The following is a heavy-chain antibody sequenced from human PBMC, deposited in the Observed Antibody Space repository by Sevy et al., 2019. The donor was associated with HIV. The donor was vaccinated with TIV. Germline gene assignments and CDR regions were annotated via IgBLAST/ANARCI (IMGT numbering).Heavy chain of an antibody. J-gene: IGHJ4*02. D-gene: IGHD3-16*01. CDR1: GFTFNTYS. V-gene: IGHV3-21*01. CDR2: VSSDSMFI. Sequence: GESLKISCAASGFTFNTYSMNWVRQAPGKGLEWVSSVSSDSMFIYYADSVKGRFTISRDNARNLLFLKMNTLRADDTAVYYCTSLGQLWLLNFWGQGALVTVSS. CDR3: TSLGQLWLLNF.